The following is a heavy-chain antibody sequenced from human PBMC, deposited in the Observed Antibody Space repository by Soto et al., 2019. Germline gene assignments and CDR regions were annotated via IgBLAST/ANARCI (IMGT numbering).Heavy chain of an antibody. CDR1: GYTFTSYG. CDR3: ARDRSTMVRGVGGSY. J-gene: IGHJ4*02. CDR2: ISAYNGNT. Sequence: QVQLVQSGAEVKKPGASVKVSCKASGYTFTSYGISWVRQAPGQGLEWMGWISAYNGNTNYAQKLQGRVTMTTDTSTSTDYMELRSLRSDDTAVYYCARDRSTMVRGVGGSYWGQGTLVTVSS. D-gene: IGHD3-10*01. V-gene: IGHV1-18*01.